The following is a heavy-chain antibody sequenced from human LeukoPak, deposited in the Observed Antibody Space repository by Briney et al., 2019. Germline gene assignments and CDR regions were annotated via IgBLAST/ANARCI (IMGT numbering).Heavy chain of an antibody. J-gene: IGHJ4*02. CDR1: GFTFSSYS. V-gene: IGHV3-48*01. Sequence: GGSLRLSCAASGFTFSSYSMNWVRQAPGKGLEWVSYISSSSSTIYYADSVKGRFTISRDNAKNSLYLQMNSLRAEDTAVYYCASLYSYGPNWVLDEDYWGQGTLVPVSS. CDR3: ASLYSYGPNWVLDEDY. CDR2: ISSSSSTI. D-gene: IGHD5-18*01.